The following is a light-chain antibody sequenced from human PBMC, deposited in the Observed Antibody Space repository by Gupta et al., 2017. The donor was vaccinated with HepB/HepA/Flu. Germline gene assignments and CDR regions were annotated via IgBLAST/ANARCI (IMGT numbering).Light chain of an antibody. CDR3: QTWGAGIRV. CDR2: LNSDGSH. V-gene: IGLV4-69*01. J-gene: IGLJ3*02. CDR1: SGHSRYS. Sequence: QLVLTQSPSASASLGASVKLTCTLSSGHSRYSIAWHQQQPEKGPRYLMKLNSDGSHTKGDGIPDRFSGSSSGAERYLTISSRQSEDEADYYCQTWGAGIRVFGGGTKLTVL.